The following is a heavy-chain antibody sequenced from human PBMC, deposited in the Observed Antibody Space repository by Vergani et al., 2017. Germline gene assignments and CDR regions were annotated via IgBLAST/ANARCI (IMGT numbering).Heavy chain of an antibody. V-gene: IGHV4-39*02. D-gene: IGHD2-2*01. CDR2: IYSSGKT. CDR1: GGSISRSTYF. CDR3: TRRESNAWQFHF. Sequence: QLQLQESGPGLVKPSGTLSLTCTVSGGSISRSTYFWGWIRQPPGKGLEWIGSIYSSGKTFYNPSLKSRVTISVDTSKNSFSLKLSSVTASDTAVYYCTRRESNAWQFHFWGKGTLVSVS. J-gene: IGHJ4*02.